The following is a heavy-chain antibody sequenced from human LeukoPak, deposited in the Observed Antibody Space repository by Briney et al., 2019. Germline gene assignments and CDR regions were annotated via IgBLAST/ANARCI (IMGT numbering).Heavy chain of an antibody. D-gene: IGHD3-10*01. J-gene: IGHJ5*02. CDR3: ARDYGSGSYYSFNWFDP. V-gene: IGHV4-61*02. CDR2: VYTGGNI. CDR1: GDSISSGSYY. Sequence: SQTLSLTCTVSGDSISSGSYYWSWIRQPAGKELEYIGRVYTGGNIKYNPSLQSRVTISIDTSKNQFFLTLSSVTAADTAVYYCARDYGSGSYYSFNWFDPWGQGTLVTVSS.